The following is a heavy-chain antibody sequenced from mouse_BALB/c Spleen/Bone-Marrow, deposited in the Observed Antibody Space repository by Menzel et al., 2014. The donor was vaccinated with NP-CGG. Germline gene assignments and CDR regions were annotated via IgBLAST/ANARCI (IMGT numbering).Heavy chain of an antibody. CDR1: GYTFTDYY. J-gene: IGHJ3*01. CDR3: ARGNYYGNWFAY. D-gene: IGHD2-1*01. Sequence: EVQLQQSGPELVKPGASVKMSCKASGYTFTDYYMDWVKQSHGESFEWIGRVNPYNGGTSYNRKFKGKATLTVDKSSSTAYMELNSLTSEDSAVYYCARGNYYGNWFAYWGQGTLVTVSA. V-gene: IGHV1-19*01. CDR2: VNPYNGGT.